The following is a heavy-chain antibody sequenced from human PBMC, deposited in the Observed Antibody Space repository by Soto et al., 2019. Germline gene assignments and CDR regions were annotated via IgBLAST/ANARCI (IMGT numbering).Heavy chain of an antibody. J-gene: IGHJ6*02. CDR1: GYSFTSYG. CDR3: GRCRTDSYAIDV. Sequence: QVHLVQSGSDVEKPGASVKVSCKASGYSFTSYGIGWVRQVPGQGQEWMGWIDPYNGRTIYAQSVKGRVVMTTDISTNTVYLELRSLRSDDSAIYYCGRCRTDSYAIDVLGQGTTVTVSS. CDR2: IDPYNGRT. V-gene: IGHV1-18*01. D-gene: IGHD5-18*01.